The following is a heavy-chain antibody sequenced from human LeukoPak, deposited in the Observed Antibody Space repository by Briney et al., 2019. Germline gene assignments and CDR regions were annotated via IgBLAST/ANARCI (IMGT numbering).Heavy chain of an antibody. CDR1: GFTFSVYY. Sequence: GGCLRLSCAASGFTFSVYYMSWIRQAPGKGLEWLSYISRGGTTIYYADSVKGRFTISRDNAKNSLYLQMNSLRAEDTAVYYCARDPKRGDSSFDYWGQGTLVTVSS. CDR2: ISRGGTTI. V-gene: IGHV3-11*01. D-gene: IGHD3-16*01. J-gene: IGHJ4*02. CDR3: ARDPKRGDSSFDY.